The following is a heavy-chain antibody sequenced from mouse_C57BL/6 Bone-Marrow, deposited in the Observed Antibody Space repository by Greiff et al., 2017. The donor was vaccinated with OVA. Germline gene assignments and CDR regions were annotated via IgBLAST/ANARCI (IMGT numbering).Heavy chain of an antibody. J-gene: IGHJ4*01. Sequence: EVQLVESGGGLVQPKGSLKLSCAASGFSFNTYAMNWVRQAPGKGLEWVARIRSKSNNYATYYADSVKDRFTISRDDSESMLYLQMNNLKTEDTAMYDCVRQGRDVYAMDYWGQGTSVTVSS. D-gene: IGHD3-3*01. CDR1: GFSFNTYA. V-gene: IGHV10-1*01. CDR3: VRQGRDVYAMDY. CDR2: IRSKSNNYAT.